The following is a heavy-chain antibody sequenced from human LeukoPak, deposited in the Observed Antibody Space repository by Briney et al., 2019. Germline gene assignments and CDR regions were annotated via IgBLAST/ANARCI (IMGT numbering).Heavy chain of an antibody. D-gene: IGHD5-18*01. CDR3: ARQYSYGPIDY. J-gene: IGHJ4*02. CDR1: GGSISSYY. V-gene: IGHV4-59*01. CDR2: IYYSGST. Sequence: SEILSLTCTVSGGSISSYYWSWIRQPPGKGLEWIGYIYYSGSTNYNPSLKSRVTISVDTSKNQFSLKLSSVTAADTAVYYCARQYSYGPIDYWGQGTLVTVSS.